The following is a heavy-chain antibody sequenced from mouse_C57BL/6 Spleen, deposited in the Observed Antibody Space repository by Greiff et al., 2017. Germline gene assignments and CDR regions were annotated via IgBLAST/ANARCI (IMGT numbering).Heavy chain of an antibody. J-gene: IGHJ4*01. D-gene: IGHD2-12*01. CDR2: IDPENGDT. Sequence: EVKLMESGAELVRPGASVKLSCTASGFNIKDDYMHWVKQRPEQGLEWIGWIDPENGDTEYASKFQGKATITADTSSNTAYLQLSSLTSEDTAVYYCTTWSYSYYAMDYWGQGTSVTVSS. V-gene: IGHV14-4*01. CDR1: GFNIKDDY. CDR3: TTWSYSYYAMDY.